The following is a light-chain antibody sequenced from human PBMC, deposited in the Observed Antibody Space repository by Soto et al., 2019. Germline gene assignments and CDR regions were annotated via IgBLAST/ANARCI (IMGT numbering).Light chain of an antibody. CDR1: QDIRHD. CDR3: LQDYSYPQT. CDR2: AAS. J-gene: IGKJ1*01. V-gene: IGKV1-6*01. Sequence: IQITQSPSSLSAAVGDSVTITCRESQDIRHDVGWDQQKPGKAPKFLMYAASRLESGVPSRFSGSGSGTDFTLTITSLQAEDFATYYCLQDYSYPQTFGQVTKVDIK.